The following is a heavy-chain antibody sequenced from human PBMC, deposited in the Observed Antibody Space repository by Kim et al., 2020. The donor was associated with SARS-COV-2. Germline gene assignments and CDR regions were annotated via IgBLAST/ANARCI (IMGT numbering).Heavy chain of an antibody. Sequence: YAESVKGRVSIARDDSTKTVYRQMSSLRVEDTGVYYCAKVIWGATAGANYWGQGILVTVSS. CDR3: AKVIWGATAGANY. V-gene: IGHV3-23*01. D-gene: IGHD6-13*01. J-gene: IGHJ4*02.